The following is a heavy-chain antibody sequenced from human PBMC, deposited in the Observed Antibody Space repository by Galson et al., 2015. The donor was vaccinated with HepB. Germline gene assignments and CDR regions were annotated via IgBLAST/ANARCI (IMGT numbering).Heavy chain of an antibody. CDR3: AKNRYYYDSSGYYFGSWNGRDVLNSRFDP. J-gene: IGHJ5*02. CDR2: ISGSGGST. V-gene: IGHV3-23*01. D-gene: IGHD3-22*01. CDR1: GFTFSSYA. Sequence: SLRLSCAASGFTFSSYAMSWVRQAPGKGLEWVSAISGSGGSTYYADSVKGRFTISRDNSKNTLYLQMNSLRAEDTAVYYCAKNRYYYDSSGYYFGSWNGRDVLNSRFDPWGQGTLVTVSS.